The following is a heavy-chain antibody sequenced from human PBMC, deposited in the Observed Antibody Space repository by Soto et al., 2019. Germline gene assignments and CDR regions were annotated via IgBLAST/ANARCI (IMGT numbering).Heavy chain of an antibody. CDR2: INHSGST. D-gene: IGHD3-22*01. CDR1: GGSFSGYY. V-gene: IGHV4-34*01. J-gene: IGHJ3*02. Sequence: PSETLSLTCAVYGGSFSGYYWSWIRQPPGKGLEWIGEINHSGSTNYNPSLKSRVTISVDTSKNQFSLKLSSVTAADTAVYYCARENYASSGYCDAFDIWGQGTMVTVSS. CDR3: ARENYASSGYCDAFDI.